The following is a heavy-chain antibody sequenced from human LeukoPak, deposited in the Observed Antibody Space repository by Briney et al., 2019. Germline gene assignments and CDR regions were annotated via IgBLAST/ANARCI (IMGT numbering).Heavy chain of an antibody. CDR2: IDSSGDVI. V-gene: IGHV3-11*01. Sequence: GGSLRLSCAASGFIFSDYYMTWIRQAPGKGLEWVSYIDSSGDVIYYADSVKGRFTISRDNAKNSLYLQMNSLRAEDTAVYYCAKGTHSSSWHWYDPWGQGTLVTVSS. J-gene: IGHJ5*02. D-gene: IGHD6-13*01. CDR3: AKGTHSSSWHWYDP. CDR1: GFIFSDYY.